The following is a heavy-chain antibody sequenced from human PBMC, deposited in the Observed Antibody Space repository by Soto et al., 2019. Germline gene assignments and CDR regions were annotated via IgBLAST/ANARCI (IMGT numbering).Heavy chain of an antibody. Sequence: EVQLVESGGGLIPPGGSLRLSCAASGFLVNSAYMTWVRQAPGKGLEWLSMINSDGSTLYAESVKGRFTISRDNSKNRLDLQMNSLRAADTAMYYCVRSGYSFAGGYWGQGTLVIVTS. J-gene: IGHJ4*02. CDR1: GFLVNSAY. D-gene: IGHD5-18*01. CDR2: INSDGST. CDR3: VRSGYSFAGGY. V-gene: IGHV3-53*01.